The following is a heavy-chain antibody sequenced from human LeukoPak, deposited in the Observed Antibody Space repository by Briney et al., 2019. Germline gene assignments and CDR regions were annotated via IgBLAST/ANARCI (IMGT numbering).Heavy chain of an antibody. CDR1: GFTFSSYA. Sequence: PGRSLRLSCAASGFTFSSYAMYWVRKAPGKGLEWVAVISYDGSNKYYADSVKGRFTISRDNSKNTLYLQMNSLRAEDTAVYYCARVIVGASDYWGQGTLVTVSS. CDR2: ISYDGSNK. CDR3: ARVIVGASDY. J-gene: IGHJ4*02. V-gene: IGHV3-30-3*01. D-gene: IGHD1-26*01.